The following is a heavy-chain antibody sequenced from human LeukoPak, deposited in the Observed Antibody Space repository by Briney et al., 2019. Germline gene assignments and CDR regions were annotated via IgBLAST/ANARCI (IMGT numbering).Heavy chain of an antibody. Sequence: ASVKVSCKASGYTFTSYAMHWVRQAPGQRLEWMGWINGDNGNTKYSQKFQDRVTFTRDTSAYTTYMELSSLRSEDTAVYYCARDARGSFGNYYFDYWGQGTLVTVSS. CDR2: INGDNGNT. V-gene: IGHV1-3*01. D-gene: IGHD3-10*01. CDR1: GYTFTSYA. CDR3: ARDARGSFGNYYFDY. J-gene: IGHJ4*02.